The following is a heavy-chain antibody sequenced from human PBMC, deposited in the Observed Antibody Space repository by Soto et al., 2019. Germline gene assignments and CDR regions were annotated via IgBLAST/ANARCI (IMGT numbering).Heavy chain of an antibody. D-gene: IGHD2-21*01. CDR2: IIPMFGIP. V-gene: IGHV1-69*01. CDR3: GRGGTRGLVKGAYDF. CDR1: GGTLNKHA. J-gene: IGHJ3*01. Sequence: QVQLVQSGAEVKKPGSSVKVSCKASGGTLNKHAITWVRRAPGQGLEWLGGIIPMFGIPNYPQKFQGRVTHTADGSKNKFHKGMHRLTSDDPGVKYFGRGGTRGLVKGAYDFWGQGTKVTVSS.